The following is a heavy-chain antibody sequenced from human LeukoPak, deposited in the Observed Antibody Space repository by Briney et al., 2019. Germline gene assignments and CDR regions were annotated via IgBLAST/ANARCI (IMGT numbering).Heavy chain of an antibody. CDR1: GYTFTSYG. V-gene: IGHV1-18*01. J-gene: IGHJ3*02. CDR2: ISAYNGNT. Sequence: ASVKVSCKASGYTFTSYGISWVRQAPGQGLEWMGWISAYNGNTNYAQKLQGRVTMTTDTSTSTAYMELRSLGSDDTAVYYCARVGRLIQLWLLSFDAFDIWGQGTMVTVSS. D-gene: IGHD5-18*01. CDR3: ARVGRLIQLWLLSFDAFDI.